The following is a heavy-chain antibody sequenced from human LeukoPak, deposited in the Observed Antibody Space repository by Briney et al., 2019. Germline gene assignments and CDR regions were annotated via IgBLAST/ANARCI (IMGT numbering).Heavy chain of an antibody. Sequence: GGSLRLSGSASGFTLSSHAMHWVRQAPGKGLEYVSAISSNGGTTYYADSVKGRFTISRDDSKNTLYLQMSSLRDEDTAMYYCVKRVSSGHYYDYWGQGTLVTVSS. D-gene: IGHD3-22*01. CDR2: ISSNGGTT. J-gene: IGHJ4*02. CDR1: GFTLSSHA. V-gene: IGHV3-64D*09. CDR3: VKRVSSGHYYDY.